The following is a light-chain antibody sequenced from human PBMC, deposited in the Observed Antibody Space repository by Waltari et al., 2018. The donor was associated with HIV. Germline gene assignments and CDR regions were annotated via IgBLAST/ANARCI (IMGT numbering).Light chain of an antibody. J-gene: IGLJ2*01. CDR3: QSYYLNIVV. CDR2: EDT. V-gene: IGLV6-57*04. CDR1: GGNIASYY. Sequence: NFILTQPHSVSESPGKTVTISCTRSGGNIASYYVQWYQQRPDSAPTTVIYEDTKRPSGVPDRFPGSIGSSSNSASLTISGLQTDDEADYYCQSYYLNIVVFGGGTKLTVL.